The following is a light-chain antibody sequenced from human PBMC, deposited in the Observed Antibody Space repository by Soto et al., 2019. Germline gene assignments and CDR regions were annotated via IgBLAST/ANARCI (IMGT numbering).Light chain of an antibody. CDR3: QQYGSSPWT. Sequence: ETVLTQSPGTLSLSPGERATLSCRASQTIRSNYLAWYRQTPGQAPRLLIYGASNRATCIADRFSGSGSGHDFTRIISRLEPEDFALYYCQQYGSSPWTFGQGTKVEIK. V-gene: IGKV3-20*01. CDR2: GAS. CDR1: QTIRSNY. J-gene: IGKJ1*01.